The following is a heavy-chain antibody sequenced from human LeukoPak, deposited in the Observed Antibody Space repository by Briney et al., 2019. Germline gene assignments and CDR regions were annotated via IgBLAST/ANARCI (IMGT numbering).Heavy chain of an antibody. CDR1: GFTFSSYS. CDR3: ARVRGAAARWFDP. Sequence: GGSLRLSCAASGFTFSSYSMNWVRQAPGKGLEWVSSISSSSRYIHYADSVKGRFTISRDNAKNSLFLQMNSLRAEDTAVYYCARVRGAAARWFDPWGQGTLVTVSS. J-gene: IGHJ5*02. D-gene: IGHD6-6*01. V-gene: IGHV3-21*01. CDR2: ISSSSRYI.